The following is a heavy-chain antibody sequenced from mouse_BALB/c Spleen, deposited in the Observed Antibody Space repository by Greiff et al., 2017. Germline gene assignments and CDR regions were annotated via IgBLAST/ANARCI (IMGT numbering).Heavy chain of an antibody. CDR1: GYSITSDYA. V-gene: IGHV3-2*02. CDR2: ISYSGST. J-gene: IGHJ4*01. Sequence: EVKLQESGPGLVKPSQSLSLTCTVTGYSITSDYAWNWIRQFPGNKLEWMGYISYSGSTSYNPSLKSRISITRDTSKNQFFLQLNSVTTEDTATYYCARRGGQGAMDYWGQGTSVTVSS. D-gene: IGHD3-3*01. CDR3: ARRGGQGAMDY.